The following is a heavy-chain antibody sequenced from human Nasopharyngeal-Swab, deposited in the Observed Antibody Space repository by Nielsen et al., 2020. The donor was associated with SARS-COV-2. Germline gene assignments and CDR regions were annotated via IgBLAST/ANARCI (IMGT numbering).Heavy chain of an antibody. D-gene: IGHD4-23*01. V-gene: IGHV1-24*01. CDR3: ATASPMVVTPPWWFDP. CDR2: FDPEDGET. CDR1: GYTLTELS. Sequence: ASVKVSCRVSGYTLTELSMHLVRQAPGKGLEWMGGFDPEDGETIYAQKFQGRVTMTEDTSTDTAYMELSSLRSEDTAVYYCATASPMVVTPPWWFDPWGQGTLVTVSS. J-gene: IGHJ5*02.